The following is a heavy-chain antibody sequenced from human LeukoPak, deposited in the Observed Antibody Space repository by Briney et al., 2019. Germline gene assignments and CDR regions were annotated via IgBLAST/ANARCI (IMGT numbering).Heavy chain of an antibody. CDR1: GGTFSSYA. V-gene: IGHV1-69*05. J-gene: IGHJ4*02. CDR3: ARDPGIAAAAHRGPGGDY. CDR2: IIPIFGTA. Sequence: SLKVSCKASGGTFSSYAIGWVRQAPGQGLEWMGGIIPIFGTANYAQKLQGRVTMTTDTSTSTAYMELRSLRSDDTAVYYCARDPGIAAAAHRGPGGDYWGQGTLVTVSS. D-gene: IGHD6-13*01.